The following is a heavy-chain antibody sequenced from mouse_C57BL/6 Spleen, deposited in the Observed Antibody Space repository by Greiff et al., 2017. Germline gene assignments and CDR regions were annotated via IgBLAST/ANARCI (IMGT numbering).Heavy chain of an antibody. J-gene: IGHJ4*01. Sequence: EVKLMESGGDLVKPGGSLKLSCAASGFTFSSYGMSWVRQTPDKRLEWVATISSGGSYTYYPDSVKGRFTISRDNAKNTLYLQMSSLKSEDTAMYYCARQGAQAPSMDYWGQGTSVTVSS. V-gene: IGHV5-6*01. CDR1: GFTFSSYG. D-gene: IGHD3-2*02. CDR2: ISSGGSYT. CDR3: ARQGAQAPSMDY.